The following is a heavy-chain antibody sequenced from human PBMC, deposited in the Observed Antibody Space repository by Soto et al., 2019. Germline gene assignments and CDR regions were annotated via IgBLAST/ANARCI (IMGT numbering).Heavy chain of an antibody. J-gene: IGHJ4*02. CDR3: PRHLYSGDSGGLFGY. V-gene: IGHV4-39*01. D-gene: IGHD6-19*01. CDR1: DDSIGRSNYF. CDR2: IFYCGNT. Sequence: QLQLQESGPGLVKPSETLSLTCTVSDDSIGRSNYFWGWIRQPPGKGREWVGIIFYCGNTHYNPSLRSRVTISLTTSHDHFSLRVSSVTAADPAVNYGPRHLYSGDSGGLFGYWGPGALVIVSS.